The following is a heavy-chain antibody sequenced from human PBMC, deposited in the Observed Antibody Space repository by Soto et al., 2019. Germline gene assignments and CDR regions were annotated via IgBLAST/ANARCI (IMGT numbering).Heavy chain of an antibody. CDR3: AGGSGYLDYYYYGMDV. V-gene: IGHV3-74*01. J-gene: IGHJ6*02. D-gene: IGHD5-12*01. Sequence: EVQLVESGGGLVQPGGSLRLSCAASGFTFSSYWMHWVRQAPGKGLVWVSRINSDGSSTSYADSVKGRFTISRDNGKNTLYLQMNSLRAEDTAVYYCAGGSGYLDYYYYGMDVWGQGTTVTVSS. CDR2: INSDGSST. CDR1: GFTFSSYW.